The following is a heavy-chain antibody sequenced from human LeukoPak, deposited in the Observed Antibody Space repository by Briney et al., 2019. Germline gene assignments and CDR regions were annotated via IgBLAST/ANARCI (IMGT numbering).Heavy chain of an antibody. CDR2: MYYSGST. CDR1: GGSISSYY. CDR3: ARDGYYYDSSGYLDAFDI. J-gene: IGHJ3*02. Sequence: SETLSLTCTVSGGSISSYYWSWIRQPPGKGLEWIGYMYYSGSTNYNPSLKSRVIISVDTSKNQFSLKLSSVTAADTAVYYCARDGYYYDSSGYLDAFDIWGQGTMVTVSS. V-gene: IGHV4-59*01. D-gene: IGHD3-22*01.